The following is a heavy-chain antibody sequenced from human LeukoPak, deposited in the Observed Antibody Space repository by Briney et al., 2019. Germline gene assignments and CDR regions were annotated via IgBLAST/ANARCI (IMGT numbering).Heavy chain of an antibody. V-gene: IGHV3-7*03. Sequence: PGGSLRLSCAASGFTFSSYWMSWVRQAPGKGLEWVANIKQDGSEKYYADSVKGRFTISRDNAKNSLYLQMNSLRAEDTAVYYCARAAEPSRTRPSGLVGGSVGNFDYWGQGTLVTVSS. D-gene: IGHD1-26*01. CDR1: GFTFSSYW. CDR2: IKQDGSEK. CDR3: ARAAEPSRTRPSGLVGGSVGNFDY. J-gene: IGHJ4*02.